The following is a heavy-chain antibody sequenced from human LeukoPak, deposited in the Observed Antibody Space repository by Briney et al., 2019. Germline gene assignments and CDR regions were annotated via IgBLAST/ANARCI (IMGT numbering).Heavy chain of an antibody. V-gene: IGHV4-39*07. CDR3: ARPLYERELGDAFDI. Sequence: SETLSLTCTVSGGSISSSSYYWGWIRQPPGKGLEWIGSIYYSGSTYYNPSLKSRVTISVDTSKNQFSLKLSSVTAADTAVYYCARPLYERELGDAFDIWGQGTMVTVSS. CDR2: IYYSGST. CDR1: GGSISSSSYY. D-gene: IGHD3-10*01. J-gene: IGHJ3*02.